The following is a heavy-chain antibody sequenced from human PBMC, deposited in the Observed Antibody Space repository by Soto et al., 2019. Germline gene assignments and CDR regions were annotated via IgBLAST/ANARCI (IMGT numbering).Heavy chain of an antibody. CDR2: ISSSSSTI. J-gene: IGHJ4*02. D-gene: IGHD2-2*01. CDR1: GFTFSSYS. CDR3: ARDLWSNQPPFDY. V-gene: IGHV3-48*01. Sequence: EVQLVESGGGLVQPGGSLRLSCAAAGFTFSSYSMNWVRQAPGKGLEWVSYISSSSSTIYYADSVKGRFTISRDNAKNSLYLQMNSLRAEDTAVYYCARDLWSNQPPFDYWGQGTLVTVSS.